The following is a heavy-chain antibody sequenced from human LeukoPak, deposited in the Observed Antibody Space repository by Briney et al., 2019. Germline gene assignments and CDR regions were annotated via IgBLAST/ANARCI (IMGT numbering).Heavy chain of an antibody. Sequence: ASVKVSCKASGYTFTSYGISWVRQAPGQGLEWMGWISAYNGNTNYAQKLQGRVTMTTDTSTSTAYMELRSLRSDDTAVYYCARYYYDSSGENYYCYYGMDVWGQGTTVTVSS. V-gene: IGHV1-18*01. CDR2: ISAYNGNT. D-gene: IGHD3-22*01. J-gene: IGHJ6*02. CDR3: ARYYYDSSGENYYCYYGMDV. CDR1: GYTFTSYG.